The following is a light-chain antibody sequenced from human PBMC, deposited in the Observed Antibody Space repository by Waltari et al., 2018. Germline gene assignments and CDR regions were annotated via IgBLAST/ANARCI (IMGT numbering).Light chain of an antibody. CDR3: QQSYNTPLYT. CDR1: QTISNY. J-gene: IGKJ2*01. CDR2: AAS. Sequence: DIQMTQSPSSLSASVGDRDAIPCRASQTISNYLNWYQQKPGKAPKLLIYAASSLQSGVPSRFSGSGSGTDFTLTISSLQPEDFATYYCQQSYNTPLYTFGQGTKLEMK. V-gene: IGKV1-39*01.